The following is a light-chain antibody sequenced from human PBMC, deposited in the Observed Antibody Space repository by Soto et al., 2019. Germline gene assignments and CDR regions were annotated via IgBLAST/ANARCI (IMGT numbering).Light chain of an antibody. V-gene: IGKV3-20*01. CDR1: QSVSSSY. Sequence: EIVLTQSPGTLSLSPGERATLSSRASQSVSSSYLAWYQQKPGQAPRLLIYGASSRATGIPDRFSGSGSGTDFPLTISSLQPDDFATYYCQQYNTFWTFGPGTKVDIK. CDR2: GAS. J-gene: IGKJ1*01. CDR3: QQYNTFWT.